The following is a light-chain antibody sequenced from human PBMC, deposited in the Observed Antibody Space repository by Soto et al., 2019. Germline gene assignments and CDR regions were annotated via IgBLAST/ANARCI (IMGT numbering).Light chain of an antibody. J-gene: IGLJ1*01. CDR3: QSYDSSLRGLV. CDR1: SSNIGAGYD. Sequence: QSALTQPPSVSGAPVQRVTISCTGSSSNIGAGYDVHWYQQLPGTAPKLLIYGNSNRPSGVPDRFSGSKSGTSASLAITGLQAEDEADYYCQSYDSSLRGLVFGTGTKVTVL. CDR2: GNS. V-gene: IGLV1-40*01.